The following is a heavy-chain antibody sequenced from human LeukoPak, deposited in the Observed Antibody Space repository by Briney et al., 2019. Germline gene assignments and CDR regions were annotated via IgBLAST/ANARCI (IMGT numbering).Heavy chain of an antibody. D-gene: IGHD6-13*01. J-gene: IGHJ4*02. CDR2: ISPSSSSI. CDR1: GFTFSSYT. CDR3: ARARSSSSWYSDY. Sequence: PGGSLRPSCAASGFTFSSYTMNWVRQAPGKGLEWVSCISPSSSSIYFADSVEGRFTISRDNAKNSLYLQMNSLRAEDTAVYYCARARSSSSWYSDYWGQGTLVTVSS. V-gene: IGHV3-21*01.